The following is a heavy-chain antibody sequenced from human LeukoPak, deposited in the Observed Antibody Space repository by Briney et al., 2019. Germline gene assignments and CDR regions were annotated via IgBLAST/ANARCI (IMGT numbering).Heavy chain of an antibody. CDR1: GFTLSNYW. V-gene: IGHV3-74*01. CDR3: TRRRDREAFDL. J-gene: IGHJ3*01. CDR2: IDNDGSST. Sequence: GGSLRLSCEASGFTLSNYWMYWVRQAPGKGLVWVSRIDNDGSSTIYADSVRGRFTISRDSAKNTLYLQMNSLRADDTAVYYCTRRRDREAFDLWGQGTMVTVSS. D-gene: IGHD1-14*01.